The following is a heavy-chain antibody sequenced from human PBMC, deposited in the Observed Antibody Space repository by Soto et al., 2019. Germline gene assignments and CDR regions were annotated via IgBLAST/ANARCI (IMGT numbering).Heavy chain of an antibody. CDR2: IYYSGST. D-gene: IGHD3-3*01. CDR3: ARLIGYDFWRGWFDP. V-gene: IGHV4-59*08. Sequence: SETLSLTCTVSGGSISSYYWSWIRQPPGKGLEWIGYIYYSGSTNYNPSLKSRVTISVDTSKNQFSLKLSSVTAADTAVYYCARLIGYDFWRGWFDPWGQGTLVTVSS. CDR1: GGSISSYY. J-gene: IGHJ5*02.